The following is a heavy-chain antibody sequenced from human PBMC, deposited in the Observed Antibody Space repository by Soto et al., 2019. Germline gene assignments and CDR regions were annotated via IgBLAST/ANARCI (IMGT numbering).Heavy chain of an antibody. D-gene: IGHD4-17*01. CDR2: INADNGNT. J-gene: IGHJ4*02. V-gene: IGHV1-3*01. CDR1: GYTFIGSV. Sequence: EEVSSKAPGYTFIGSVMHWLRQAPGQRREGMGWINADNGNTKYSQKFQDRVTLTRDTSASTAYMELSSLRSEDTTVYYCATDIDTPTVTSLVYWGQGTLVTVSS. CDR3: ATDIDTPTVTSLVY.